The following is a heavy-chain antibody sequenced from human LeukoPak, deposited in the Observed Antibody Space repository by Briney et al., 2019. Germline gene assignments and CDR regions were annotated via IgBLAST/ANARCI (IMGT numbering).Heavy chain of an antibody. CDR3: ARRATGSSSLFYYYMVV. CDR2: ISRSGSST. D-gene: IGHD1-26*01. CDR1: GFTFSNYA. Sequence: PGGSMRLSCVASGFTFSNYAMSWVRQAPGKGLEWVSGISRSGSSTFFADHVKGRFTIARDNAKSSLYLQMNTLQAEDTAVYYCARRATGSSSLFYYYMVVWGKGTTVSVSS. J-gene: IGHJ6*03. V-gene: IGHV3-23*01.